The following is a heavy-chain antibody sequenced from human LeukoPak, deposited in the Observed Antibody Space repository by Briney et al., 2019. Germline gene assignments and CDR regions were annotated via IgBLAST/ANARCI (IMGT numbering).Heavy chain of an antibody. CDR3: AREDALDY. CDR2: INTGGST. J-gene: IGHJ4*02. CDR1: GFTVSTNF. D-gene: IGHD2-8*01. Sequence: GGSLRLSCAASGFTVSTNFITWVRQAPGKGLEWVSVINTGGSTYYAGSVKGRFTISRDNSKNTVYLQMKSVRAEDTAVYYCAREDALDYWGQGMLVTVSS. V-gene: IGHV3-53*01.